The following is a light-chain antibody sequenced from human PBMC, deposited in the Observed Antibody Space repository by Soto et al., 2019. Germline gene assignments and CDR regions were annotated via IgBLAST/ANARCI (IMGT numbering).Light chain of an antibody. CDR2: DAS. CDR3: QQYNSYSLL. Sequence: DIQMTQSPSTLSASVGDRVTITCRASQSISSWLAWYQQKPGKAPKLLIYDASSLESGVPSRFSGSRSGTEFTLTISSLQPEYFATYYFQQYNSYSLLLGGGTKVEMK. CDR1: QSISSW. J-gene: IGKJ4*01. V-gene: IGKV1-5*01.